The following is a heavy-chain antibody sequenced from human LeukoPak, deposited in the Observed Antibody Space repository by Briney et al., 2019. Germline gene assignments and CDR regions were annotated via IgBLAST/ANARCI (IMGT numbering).Heavy chain of an antibody. Sequence: ASVKVSCKASGYTFTGYYMHWVRQAPGQGLEWMGWINPNSGGTNYAQKFQGRVTMTRDTSISTAYMELSRLRSDDTAVYYCARGIVVVPAAMRYWGQGTLVTVSS. D-gene: IGHD2-2*01. CDR2: INPNSGGT. V-gene: IGHV1-2*02. CDR3: ARGIVVVPAAMRY. CDR1: GYTFTGYY. J-gene: IGHJ4*02.